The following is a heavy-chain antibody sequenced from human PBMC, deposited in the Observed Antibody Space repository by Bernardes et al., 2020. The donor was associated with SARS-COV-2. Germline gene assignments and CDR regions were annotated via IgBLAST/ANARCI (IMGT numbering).Heavy chain of an antibody. CDR1: GQSLSDYN. CDR3: AREVKDISMIVVVFTAYSSRFDP. D-gene: IGHD3-22*01. V-gene: IGHV4-34*01. Sequence: SETLSLTCAVYGQSLSDYNWSWIRQSPGKGLEWIGDIKHTGSTNYNPSLKSRAVISMDTSKTQFSLKLSSVTAADTAVYYCAREVKDISMIVVVFTAYSSRFDPWGQGTLVTVSS. CDR2: IKHTGST. J-gene: IGHJ5*02.